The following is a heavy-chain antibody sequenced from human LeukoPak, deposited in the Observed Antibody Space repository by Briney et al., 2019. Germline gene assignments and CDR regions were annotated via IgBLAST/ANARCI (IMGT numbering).Heavy chain of an antibody. CDR3: ARGGGYSGYGPLDY. Sequence: GGSLRLSCAASGFTFSSYGMHWVRQAPGKGLEWVAVISYDGSNKYYADSVKGRFTISRDNSKNTLYLQMNSLRAEDTAVYYCARGGGYSGYGPLDYWGQGTLVTVSS. J-gene: IGHJ4*02. CDR2: ISYDGSNK. D-gene: IGHD5-12*01. CDR1: GFTFSSYG. V-gene: IGHV3-30*03.